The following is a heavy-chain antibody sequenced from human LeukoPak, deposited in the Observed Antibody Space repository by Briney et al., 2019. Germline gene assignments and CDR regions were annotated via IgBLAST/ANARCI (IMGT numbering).Heavy chain of an antibody. Sequence: ASVKVSCKASGYTFTTYYMHWVRQAPGQGLEWMGIIDPSGGSATYAQKFQGRVTMTRDTSTRTFYMELNSLRSEDTAIYYCARRVYCNSASCYHYYYYMDVWGKGATVTVSS. CDR1: GYTFTTYY. J-gene: IGHJ6*03. V-gene: IGHV1-46*03. D-gene: IGHD2-2*01. CDR2: IDPSGGSA. CDR3: ARRVYCNSASCYHYYYYMDV.